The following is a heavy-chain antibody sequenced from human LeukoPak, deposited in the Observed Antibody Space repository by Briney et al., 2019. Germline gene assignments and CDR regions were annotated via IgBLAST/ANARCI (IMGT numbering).Heavy chain of an antibody. CDR1: GYTFTGYY. CDR3: ARGYDYGDYVGDFDY. CDR2: INPNSGGT. V-gene: IGHV1-2*02. J-gene: IGHJ4*02. Sequence: ASVKVSCKASGYTFTGYYMHWVRQAPGQGLEWMGWINPNSGGTNYAQKFLGRVTMTRDTSISTAYMELRSLRSDDTAVYYCARGYDYGDYVGDFDYWGQGTLVTVSS. D-gene: IGHD4-17*01.